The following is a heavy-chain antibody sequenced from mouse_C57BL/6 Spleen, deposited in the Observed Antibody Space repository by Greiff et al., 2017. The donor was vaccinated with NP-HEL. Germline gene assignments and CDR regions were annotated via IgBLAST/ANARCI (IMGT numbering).Heavy chain of an antibody. D-gene: IGHD4-1*01. J-gene: IGHJ2*01. V-gene: IGHV1-4*01. CDR2: INPSSGYP. CDR1: GYTFTSYT. Sequence: VQLQQSGAELARPGASVKMSCKASGYTFTSYTMHWLKQRPGPGLEWIGYINPSSGYPKYNQKFKDKATLTADKSSSTAYMQLRSLTSEDSAVYYCARSGGGTSDYWGQGTTLTVSS. CDR3: ARSGGGTSDY.